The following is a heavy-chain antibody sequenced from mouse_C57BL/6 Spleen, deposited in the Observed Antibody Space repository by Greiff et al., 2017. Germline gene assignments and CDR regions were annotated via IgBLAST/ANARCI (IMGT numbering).Heavy chain of an antibody. V-gene: IGHV1-15*01. CDR2: IDPETGGP. CDR3: TRGNGNYGYAMDY. CDR1: GYTFTDYE. Sequence: QVQLQQSGAELVRPGASVTLSCKASGYTFTDYEMHWVKQTPVHGLAWIGAIDPETGGPAYNQKFKGKAILTADKSSSTAYMELRSLTSEDSAVYYCTRGNGNYGYAMDYWGQGTSVTVSS. J-gene: IGHJ4*01. D-gene: IGHD2-1*01.